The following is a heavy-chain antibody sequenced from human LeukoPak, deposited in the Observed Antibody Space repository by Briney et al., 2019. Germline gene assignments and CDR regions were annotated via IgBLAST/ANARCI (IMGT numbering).Heavy chain of an antibody. J-gene: IGHJ4*02. V-gene: IGHV3-7*01. CDR1: GFIFSNYA. CDR2: IKQDGSEK. Sequence: GGSLRLSCAASGFIFSNYAMTWVRQAPGKGLEWVANIKQDGSEKYYVDSVKGRFTISRDNAKNSLYLQMNSLRAEDTAVYYCARDPVATSDYWGQGTLVTVSS. D-gene: IGHD2-21*02. CDR3: ARDPVATSDY.